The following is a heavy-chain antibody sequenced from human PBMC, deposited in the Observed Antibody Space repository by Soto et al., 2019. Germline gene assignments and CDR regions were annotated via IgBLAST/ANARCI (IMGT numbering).Heavy chain of an antibody. CDR3: AGREFASSSFHYYYYAVDV. V-gene: IGHV4-34*01. J-gene: IGHJ6*02. Sequence: SETLSLTCAVYGGSFSDYFWTWIRQPPGKGLEWIGEINHSGSTNFNPSLKSRVAISADTSRNQFSLRVTSVTAAETAVYYCAGREFASSSFHYYYYAVDVWGQGTTVTVSS. CDR2: INHSGST. CDR1: GGSFSDYF. D-gene: IGHD6-6*01.